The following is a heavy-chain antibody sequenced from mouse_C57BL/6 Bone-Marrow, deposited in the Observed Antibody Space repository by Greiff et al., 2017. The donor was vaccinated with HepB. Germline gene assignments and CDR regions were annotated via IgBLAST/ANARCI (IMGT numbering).Heavy chain of an antibody. D-gene: IGHD1-1*02. V-gene: IGHV14-4*01. J-gene: IGHJ3*01. CDR1: GFNIKDDY. CDR2: IDPENGDT. CDR3: TTGVAWFAY. Sequence: VQLQQSGAELVRPGASVKLSCTASGFNIKDDYMHWVKQRPEQGLEWIGWIDPENGDTEYASKFQGKATITADTSSNTAYLQLSSLTSEDTAVYCCTTGVAWFAYWGQGTLVTVSA.